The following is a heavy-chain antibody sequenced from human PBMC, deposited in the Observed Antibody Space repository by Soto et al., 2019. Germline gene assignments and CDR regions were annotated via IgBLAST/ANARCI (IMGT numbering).Heavy chain of an antibody. CDR3: AHSPWGAAPDY. V-gene: IGHV2-5*01. Sequence: SVPTLVNPTQTLTLTWSVSGFSLSARGVGVGWIRQPPGKALEWLAIIYWNDDKLYSPSLKSRLTITKDTAENQVVLTMTNMDPVDTATYFCAHSPWGAAPDYWGQGTVVTVYS. J-gene: IGHJ4*02. CDR2: IYWNDDK. CDR1: GFSLSARGVG. D-gene: IGHD3-16*01.